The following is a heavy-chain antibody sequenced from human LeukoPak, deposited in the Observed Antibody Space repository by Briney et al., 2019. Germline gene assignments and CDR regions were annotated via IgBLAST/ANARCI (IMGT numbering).Heavy chain of an antibody. Sequence: ETLSLTCAVYGESFDSFYWNWVRQAPGKGLEWVSVIYSGGSTYYADSVMGRFTISRDNSKNTLYLQMNSLRAEDTAVYYCARDTARGRYYYYYMDVWGKGTTVTVSS. D-gene: IGHD5-18*01. J-gene: IGHJ6*03. CDR1: GESFDSFY. CDR2: IYSGGST. V-gene: IGHV3-53*01. CDR3: ARDTARGRYYYYYMDV.